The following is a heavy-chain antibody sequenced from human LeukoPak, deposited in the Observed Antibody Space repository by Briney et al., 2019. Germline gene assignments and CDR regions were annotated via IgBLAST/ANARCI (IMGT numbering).Heavy chain of an antibody. D-gene: IGHD4-23*01. CDR2: VYSSGNT. CDR1: GGSISSYY. CDR3: ARLHGGKGQYYFDY. J-gene: IGHJ4*02. V-gene: IGHV4-4*09. Sequence: SETLSLTCTVSGGSISSYYWSWLRQPPGKGLEWIGYVYSSGNTNYNPSLKTRVTISVDTSMNQFSLNLSSVTAADTAAYYCARLHGGKGQYYFDYWGQGTLVTISS.